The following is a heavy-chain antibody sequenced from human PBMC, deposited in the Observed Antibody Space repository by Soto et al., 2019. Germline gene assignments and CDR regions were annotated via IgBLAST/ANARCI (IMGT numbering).Heavy chain of an antibody. J-gene: IGHJ5*02. CDR2: INPGSGGT. CDR1: GYTFTDYY. D-gene: IGHD6-25*01. CDR3: ARGVGSSCFDP. Sequence: QLQLVQSGAEVKKPGASVKVSCKASGYTFTDYYMHWVRQAPGQGLEWMGWINPGSGGTNFAQKFQGRVTMTRDTSISTAYMEVSSLTSDDTAVYYCARGVGSSCFDPWGQGTLVTVSS. V-gene: IGHV1-2*02.